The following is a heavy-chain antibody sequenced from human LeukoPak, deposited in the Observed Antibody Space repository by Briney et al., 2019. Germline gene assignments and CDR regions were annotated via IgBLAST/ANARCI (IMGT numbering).Heavy chain of an antibody. Sequence: ASVKVSCKASGHTFTNYGINWVRQAPGQGLEWMGWINTNTGNPTYAQGFTGRFVFSLDTSVSTTYLQISSLKAEDTAVYYCARDPGDDIAVPGDPWGQGTLVTVSS. CDR2: INTNTGNP. J-gene: IGHJ5*02. D-gene: IGHD2-2*01. V-gene: IGHV7-4-1*02. CDR1: GHTFTNYG. CDR3: ARDPGDDIAVPGDP.